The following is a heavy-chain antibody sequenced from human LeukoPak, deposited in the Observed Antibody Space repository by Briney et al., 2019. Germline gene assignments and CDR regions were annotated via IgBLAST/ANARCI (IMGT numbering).Heavy chain of an antibody. D-gene: IGHD1-1*01. CDR1: GFNFSTYN. J-gene: IGHJ3*02. CDR2: ISSSSRTR. CDR3: ARGPTIDSAFDI. V-gene: IGHV3-48*04. Sequence: GGSLRLSCAASGFNFSTYNVNWVRQAPGKGLDWVSYISSSSRTRYYADSVKGRFTISRDNAKDSLYLQMNSLRAEDTAVYYCARGPTIDSAFDIWGQGTMVTVSS.